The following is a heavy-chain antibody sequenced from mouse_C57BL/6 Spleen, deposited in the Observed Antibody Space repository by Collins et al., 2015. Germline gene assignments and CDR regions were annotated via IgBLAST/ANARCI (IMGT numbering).Heavy chain of an antibody. D-gene: IGHD2-3*01. Sequence: QVQLQQPGADLVKPGASVKMSCKASGYTFTSYWITWVKQRPGQGLEWIGNIYPVSGSTNYNEKFKSKATLTVDTSSSTAYMQLSSLTSEDSAVYYCARWGDGYHADYFDFWGQGTTLTVSS. J-gene: IGHJ2*01. CDR1: GYTFTSYW. CDR3: ARWGDGYHADYFDF. V-gene: IGHV1-55*01. CDR2: IYPVSGST.